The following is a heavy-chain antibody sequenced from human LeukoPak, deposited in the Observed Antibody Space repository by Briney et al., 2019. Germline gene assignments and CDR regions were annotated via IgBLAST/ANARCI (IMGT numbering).Heavy chain of an antibody. J-gene: IGHJ6*02. Sequence: GASVKVSCKASGYTFTAYHMHWVRQAPGQGLEWMGWINPYSGDTNFAQKFQGRVTMTRDTSISTVYMEVSRLRSDDTAVYYRARDDYEITMIGLDVWGQGTTVTVSS. CDR1: GYTFTAYH. CDR3: ARDDYEITMIGLDV. CDR2: INPYSGDT. V-gene: IGHV1-2*02. D-gene: IGHD3-22*01.